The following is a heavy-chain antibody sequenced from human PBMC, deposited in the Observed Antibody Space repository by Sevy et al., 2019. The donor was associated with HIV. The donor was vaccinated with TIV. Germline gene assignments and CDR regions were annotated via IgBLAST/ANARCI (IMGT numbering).Heavy chain of an antibody. Sequence: GGSLRLSCAASGFTFSDHYMDWVRQAPGKGLEWVGRTRNKANSYTTEYAASVKGRFTISRDDSKNSLYLQMNSLKTEDTAVYYCAAADIVVVPAASGWFHYGMDVWGQGTTLTVSS. V-gene: IGHV3-72*01. CDR2: TRNKANSYTT. J-gene: IGHJ6*02. CDR1: GFTFSDHY. D-gene: IGHD2-2*01. CDR3: AAADIVVVPAASGWFHYGMDV.